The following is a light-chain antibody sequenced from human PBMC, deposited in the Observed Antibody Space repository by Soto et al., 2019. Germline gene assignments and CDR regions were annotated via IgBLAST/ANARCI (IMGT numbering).Light chain of an antibody. J-gene: IGLJ3*02. CDR3: SSYTNINTRV. Sequence: QSVLTQPASVSGSPGQSVTISCTGTSSDVGAYNYVSWYQQHPGKAPKLMIFEVSNRPSGVSNRFSGSKSGNTASLTISGLQAEDEADYYCSSYTNINTRVFGGGTKLTVL. V-gene: IGLV2-14*01. CDR1: SSDVGAYNY. CDR2: EVS.